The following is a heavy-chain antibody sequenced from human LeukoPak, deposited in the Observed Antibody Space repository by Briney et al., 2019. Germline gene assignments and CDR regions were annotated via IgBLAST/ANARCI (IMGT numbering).Heavy chain of an antibody. D-gene: IGHD2-15*01. Sequence: SVKVSCKASGGTFSSYAISWVRQAPGQGLERMGRIIPILGIANYAQKFQGRVTITADKSTSTAYMELSSLRSEDTAVYYCARDAEDIVVVVAATRSYWFDPWGQGTLVTVSS. J-gene: IGHJ5*02. V-gene: IGHV1-69*04. CDR2: IIPILGIA. CDR3: ARDAEDIVVVVAATRSYWFDP. CDR1: GGTFSSYA.